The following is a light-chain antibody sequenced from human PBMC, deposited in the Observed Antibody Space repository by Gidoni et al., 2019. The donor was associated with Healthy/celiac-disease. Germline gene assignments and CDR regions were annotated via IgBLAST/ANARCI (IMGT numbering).Light chain of an antibody. CDR1: QSVLYSSNNKNY. CDR3: QQYYSTPQT. V-gene: IGKV4-1*01. J-gene: IGKJ1*01. CDR2: WAS. Sequence: DIVMTQSPASLAVSLGERPTINCKSSQSVLYSSNNKNYLAWYQQKPGQPPKLLIYWASTRESGVPDRFSGSGSGTDFTLTISSLQAEDVAVYYCQQYYSTPQTFGQGTKVEIK.